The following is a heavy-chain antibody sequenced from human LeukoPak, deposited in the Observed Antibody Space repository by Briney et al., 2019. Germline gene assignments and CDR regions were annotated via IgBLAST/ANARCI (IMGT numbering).Heavy chain of an antibody. J-gene: IGHJ3*02. D-gene: IGHD3-9*01. Sequence: GGSLRLSCAASGFTFSSYAMSWDRQAPGKGLEWVSAISGSGGSTYYADSVKGRFTISRDNSKNTLYLQMNSLRAEDTAVYYCALSGILTGCHDAFDIWGQGTMVTVSS. CDR3: ALSGILTGCHDAFDI. V-gene: IGHV3-23*01. CDR2: ISGSGGST. CDR1: GFTFSSYA.